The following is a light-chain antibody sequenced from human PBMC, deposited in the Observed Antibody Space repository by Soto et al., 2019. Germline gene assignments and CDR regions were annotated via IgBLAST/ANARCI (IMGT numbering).Light chain of an antibody. CDR3: TSYIRSSTLDYV. CDR2: EAS. Sequence: QSALTQPASVSGSPGQSITISCTGTSSDVGGYNYVSWYQQYPGKAPKLMIYEASNRPSGVSNRFSGSKSGNTASLTISGLQAEDEADYYCTSYIRSSTLDYVFGTGTKVTVL. V-gene: IGLV2-14*01. J-gene: IGLJ1*01. CDR1: SSDVGGYNY.